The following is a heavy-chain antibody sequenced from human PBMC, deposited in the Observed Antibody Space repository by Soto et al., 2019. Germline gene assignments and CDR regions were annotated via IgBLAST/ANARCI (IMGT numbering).Heavy chain of an antibody. CDR3: GPRGAVAPRGY. D-gene: IGHD2-15*01. J-gene: IGHJ4*02. V-gene: IGHV4-39*07. CDR1: GGSISSGGYY. CDR2: INHIGYT. Sequence: SETLSLTCTVSGGSISSGGYYWTWIRQLPGKGLEWIGEINHIGYTNYNPSLESRVAISVDTSKNQFSLNLRSVTAADTAVYYCGPRGAVAPRGYWGQGTLVTVSS.